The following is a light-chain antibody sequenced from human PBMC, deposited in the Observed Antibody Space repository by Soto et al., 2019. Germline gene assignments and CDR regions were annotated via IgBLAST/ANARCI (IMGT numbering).Light chain of an antibody. Sequence: EIVMTQSPATLSVSPGEGATLSCKASQNVYNNLAWYQQRPGQPPRLLIYDPSTRATCISARFSGSGYGTECTLTFSSLQSEDFAVYFCQQCRNWPLTFGGGTKVEIK. V-gene: IGKV3-15*01. J-gene: IGKJ4*01. CDR3: QQCRNWPLT. CDR2: DPS. CDR1: QNVYNN.